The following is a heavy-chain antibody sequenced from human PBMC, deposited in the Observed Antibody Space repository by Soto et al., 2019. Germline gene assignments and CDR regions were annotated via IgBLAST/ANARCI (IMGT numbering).Heavy chain of an antibody. CDR1: GGTFSSYA. J-gene: IGHJ6*02. Sequence: QVQLVQSGAGVTNPGSSVTVSCKASGGTFSSYAISWVRQAPGHGLGWMGGMIPIFGTANYAQKCQGRVTIAADEYTSTAYVELSSLRSEDTGVYYCAGDTWRRAMVTGYYDGIDVWGHGTTVSVSS. V-gene: IGHV1-69*12. CDR2: MIPIFGTA. CDR3: AGDTWRRAMVTGYYDGIDV. D-gene: IGHD5-18*01.